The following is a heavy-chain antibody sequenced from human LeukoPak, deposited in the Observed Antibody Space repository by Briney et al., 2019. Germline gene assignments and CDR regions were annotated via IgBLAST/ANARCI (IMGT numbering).Heavy chain of an antibody. CDR1: GFSFSSYW. V-gene: IGHV3-7*01. D-gene: IGHD5-18*01. CDR2: IKQDGSEE. Sequence: GESLKISCAASGFSFSSYWMNWVRQAPGRGLEWVANIKQDGSEEYYVDSLKGRFTISRDNAKNSLYLQMNNLRADDTAVYYCARGHYSPWDHCFDYWGQGSLVTVSS. CDR3: ARGHYSPWDHCFDY. J-gene: IGHJ4*02.